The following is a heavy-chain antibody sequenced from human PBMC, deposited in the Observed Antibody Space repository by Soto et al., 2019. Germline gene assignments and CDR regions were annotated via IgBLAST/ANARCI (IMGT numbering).Heavy chain of an antibody. V-gene: IGHV3-23*01. Sequence: GGSLRLSCAASGFTFSSYAMSWVRQAPGKGLEWVSAISGSGGSTYYADSVKGRFTISRDNSKNTLYLQMNSLRAEDTAVYYCAKENVPATSDLFSGIAVAAYYYYYGMDVWGQGTTVTVSS. CDR3: AKENVPATSDLFSGIAVAAYYYYYGMDV. J-gene: IGHJ6*02. CDR2: ISGSGGST. CDR1: GFTFSSYA. D-gene: IGHD6-19*01.